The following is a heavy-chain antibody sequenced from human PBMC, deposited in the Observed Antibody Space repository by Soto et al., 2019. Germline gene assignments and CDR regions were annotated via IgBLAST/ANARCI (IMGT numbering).Heavy chain of an antibody. CDR3: AKDITHYGDYDSRCFDS. CDR1: GFTFDDYD. Sequence: EVQLVESGGGLVQPGRSLRLSCAASGFTFDDYDMHWVRQAPGKGLEWVSGIGWNSGSIGYVGSVKGRFTISRDNAKNSLSLQMDSLRAEDTALYYCAKDITHYGDYDSRCFDSWGQGTLVIVSS. D-gene: IGHD4-17*01. V-gene: IGHV3-9*01. J-gene: IGHJ4*02. CDR2: IGWNSGSI.